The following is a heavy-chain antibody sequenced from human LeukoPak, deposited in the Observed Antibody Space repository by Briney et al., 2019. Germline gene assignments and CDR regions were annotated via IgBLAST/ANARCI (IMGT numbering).Heavy chain of an antibody. D-gene: IGHD2-15*01. CDR2: INPKSGAT. J-gene: IGHJ4*02. CDR1: GYTFTDNY. Sequence: ASVKVSCKTSGYTFTDNYIHWVRQAPGEGLEWMGWINPKSGATNYAQKFQGRVTLTSDTSITTAYMELSSLRSDDTAVYYCARSGRLGYCSGGSCFRWDYWGQGTLVTVSS. CDR3: ARSGRLGYCSGGSCFRWDY. V-gene: IGHV1-2*02.